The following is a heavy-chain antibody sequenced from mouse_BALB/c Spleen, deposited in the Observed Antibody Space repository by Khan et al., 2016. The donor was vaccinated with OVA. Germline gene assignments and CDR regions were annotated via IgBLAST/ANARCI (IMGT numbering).Heavy chain of an antibody. Sequence: VQLQQSGAELARPGASVKMSCKASGYTFTSYTMHWVKQRPGQGLEWIGHINPSSGYTNYNQKFKDKATLTADKSSRIAYMQLSSLTSEDSAVXYCAREGAYYRSDGWFAYWGQGTLVTVSA. CDR3: AREGAYYRSDGWFAY. J-gene: IGHJ3*01. CDR1: GYTFTSYT. CDR2: INPSSGYT. V-gene: IGHV1-4*01. D-gene: IGHD2-14*01.